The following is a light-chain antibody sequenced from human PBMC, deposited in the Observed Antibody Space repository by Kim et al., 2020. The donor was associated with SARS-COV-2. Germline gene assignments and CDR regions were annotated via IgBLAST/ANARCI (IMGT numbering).Light chain of an antibody. CDR2: EDK. J-gene: IGLJ3*02. CDR1: PGTIATSY. CDR3: HSYDGTLWV. Sequence: GHTVAISCTPNPGTIATSYVQWYRQRPRTSPTVVIYEDKRGHSGVPDRFSGSIDASSNSASLAISGLETEDESDYYCHSYDGTLWVFGGGTQLTVL. V-gene: IGLV6-57*01.